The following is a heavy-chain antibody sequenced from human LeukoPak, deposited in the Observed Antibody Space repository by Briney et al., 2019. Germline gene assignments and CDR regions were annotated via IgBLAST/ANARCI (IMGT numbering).Heavy chain of an antibody. D-gene: IGHD5-12*01. CDR2: IYSSGSN. Sequence: PSENLSLTCTVSGGSISGYFWSWIRQPAGKGLEWIGRIYSSGSNNYNPSLKSRVTMSLDTSKNQFSLKLSSVTAADTAVYYCARHGLIVATCAFDIWGQGTMVTVSS. CDR3: ARHGLIVATCAFDI. J-gene: IGHJ3*02. CDR1: GGSISGYF. V-gene: IGHV4-4*07.